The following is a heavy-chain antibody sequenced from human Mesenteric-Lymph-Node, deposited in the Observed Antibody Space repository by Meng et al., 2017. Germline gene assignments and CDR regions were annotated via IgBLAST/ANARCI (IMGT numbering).Heavy chain of an antibody. CDR3: ARDAMSGPIYFDF. J-gene: IGHJ4*02. CDR2: IWSDGSNQ. Sequence: GGSLRLSCAASGLTFSRSGMHWVRQAPGKGLEGVAFIWSDGSNQYYADSVKGRFTISRDNAKNSLYLQMNSLRAEDTAVYYCARDAMSGPIYFDFWGQGTLVTVSS. D-gene: IGHD3-3*01. V-gene: IGHV3-33*01. CDR1: GLTFSRSG.